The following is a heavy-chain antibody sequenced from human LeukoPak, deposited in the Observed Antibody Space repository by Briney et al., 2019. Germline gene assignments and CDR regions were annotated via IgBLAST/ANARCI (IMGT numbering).Heavy chain of an antibody. CDR1: GGSFSGYY. Sequence: SETLSLTCAVYGGSFSGYYWSWIRQPPGKGLEWIGEINHSGSTNYNPSLKSRVTISVDTSKNQFSLKLSSVTAADTAVYYCARGSGSYNRAFGIWGQGTMVTVSS. J-gene: IGHJ3*02. CDR3: ARGSGSYNRAFGI. CDR2: INHSGST. D-gene: IGHD1-26*01. V-gene: IGHV4-34*01.